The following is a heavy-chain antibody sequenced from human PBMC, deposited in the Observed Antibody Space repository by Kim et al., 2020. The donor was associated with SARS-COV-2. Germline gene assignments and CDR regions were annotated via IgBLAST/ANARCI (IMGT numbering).Heavy chain of an antibody. V-gene: IGHV1-69*13. CDR2: IIPIFGTA. D-gene: IGHD3-22*01. CDR3: ARVLIFRRAIVVDLARTNHYGMDV. J-gene: IGHJ6*02. Sequence: SVKVSCKASGGTFSSYAISWVRQAPGQGLEWMGGIIPIFGTANYAQKFQGRVTITADESTSTAYMELSSLRSEDTAVYYCARVLIFRRAIVVDLARTNHYGMDVWGQGTTVTVSS. CDR1: GGTFSSYA.